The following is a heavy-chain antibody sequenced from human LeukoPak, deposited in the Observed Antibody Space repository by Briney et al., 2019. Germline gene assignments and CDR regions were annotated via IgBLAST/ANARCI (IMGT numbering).Heavy chain of an antibody. V-gene: IGHV3-7*01. J-gene: IGHJ2*01. CDR3: ARDQGSMIVVPTTNWFFDL. Sequence: GGSLRLSCASSGFTFSNYWMSWVRQAPGKGLEWLANINQDGSEIYYVDSVKGRFTISRDNGKNSLYLQINSLRADDTAVYYCARDQGSMIVVPTTNWFFDLWGRGTLVTVSS. CDR1: GFTFSNYW. D-gene: IGHD2-2*01. CDR2: INQDGSEI.